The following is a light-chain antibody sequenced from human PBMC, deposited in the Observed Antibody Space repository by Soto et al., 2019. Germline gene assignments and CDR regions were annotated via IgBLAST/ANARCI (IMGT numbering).Light chain of an antibody. CDR1: QSISSY. CDR2: AAS. J-gene: IGKJ4*01. CDR3: QQSYSTPLT. Sequence: DIQMTQSPSSLSASVGDRVTITCRASQSISSYLNWYQQKPGKAPKLLIYAASSLQSGVPSRFSGSGSGTAFTRTIRSLQPEDFATYYCQQSYSTPLTFGGGTKVEIK. V-gene: IGKV1-39*01.